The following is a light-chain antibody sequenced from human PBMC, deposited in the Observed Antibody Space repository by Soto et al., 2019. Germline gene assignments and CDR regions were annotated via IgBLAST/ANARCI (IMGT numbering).Light chain of an antibody. Sequence: DIQMTQSPSSLSASIGDRVTITCRASQSISVNLNWYQQKPGKAPNLLIYGTSRLQSGVPSRLSGSGSGTDFTLTISSLQPEDFATYYCQQSYNVPRTFGQGTTVEVK. J-gene: IGKJ1*01. CDR3: QQSYNVPRT. V-gene: IGKV1-39*01. CDR2: GTS. CDR1: QSISVN.